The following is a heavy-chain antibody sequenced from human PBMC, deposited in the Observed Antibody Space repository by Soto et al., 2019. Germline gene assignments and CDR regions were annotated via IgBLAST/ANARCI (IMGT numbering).Heavy chain of an antibody. Sequence: EVQLVESGGGLIQPGGSLRLSCAVSGFTVSNNYMSWVRQAPGKGLEGVSVIYSGGYTAYGDSVKGRFTISRDNSKNTLYLQKNSREPQATAVFSWAPPTGGGGYWGQGTLVTVSS. J-gene: IGHJ4*02. CDR1: GFTVSNNY. CDR3: APPTGGGGY. CDR2: IYSGGYT. V-gene: IGHV3-53*01. D-gene: IGHD3-10*01.